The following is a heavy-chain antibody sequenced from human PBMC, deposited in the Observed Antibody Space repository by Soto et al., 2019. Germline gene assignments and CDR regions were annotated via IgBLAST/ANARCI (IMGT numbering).Heavy chain of an antibody. Sequence: QVQLVQSGAEVKKPGSSVRVSCKASGGNFDSYAINWVRQAPGQGLEWVGGIIPILGAPNYAQQLQDRVLITADKSTNTVYRELSYLESEDTAVYFCVRERKIVAMTLLSLDYWGQGTMVTVSS. CDR2: IIPILGAP. CDR3: VRERKIVAMTLLSLDY. V-gene: IGHV1-69*06. D-gene: IGHD3-10*01. J-gene: IGHJ4*02. CDR1: GGNFDSYA.